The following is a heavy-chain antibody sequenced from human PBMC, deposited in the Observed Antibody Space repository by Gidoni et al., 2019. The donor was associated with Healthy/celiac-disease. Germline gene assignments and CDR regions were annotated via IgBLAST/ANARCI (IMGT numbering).Heavy chain of an antibody. J-gene: IGHJ4*02. Sequence: QVQLEQSGAEVKKPGASVKVSCKASGYTFTSYGISWVRQAPGQGLEWMGWISAYNGNTNYAQKLQGRVTMTTDTSTSTAYMELRSLRSDDTAVDYCARESCSGGSCSDELDYWGQGTLVTVSS. CDR1: GYTFTSYG. V-gene: IGHV1-18*01. D-gene: IGHD2-15*01. CDR3: ARESCSGGSCSDELDY. CDR2: ISAYNGNT.